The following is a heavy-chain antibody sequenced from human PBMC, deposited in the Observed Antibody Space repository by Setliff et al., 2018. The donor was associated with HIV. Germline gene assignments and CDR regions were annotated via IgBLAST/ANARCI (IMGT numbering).Heavy chain of an antibody. CDR2: IIPNSGAT. D-gene: IGHD2-15*01. Sequence: GASVKVSCKASGYTFTGYYMHWVRQAPGQGLEWMGRIIPNSGATNYAQKFQGRVTMTRDTSISTAYMELSRLRSDDTAVYYCARGVVVAATRWFDPWGQGTLVTVSS. J-gene: IGHJ5*02. V-gene: IGHV1-2*06. CDR1: GYTFTGYY. CDR3: ARGVVVAATRWFDP.